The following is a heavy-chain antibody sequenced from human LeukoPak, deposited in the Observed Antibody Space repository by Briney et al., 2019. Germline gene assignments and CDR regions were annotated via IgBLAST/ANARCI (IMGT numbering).Heavy chain of an antibody. CDR2: IKQDGSEK. D-gene: IGHD2-2*01. V-gene: IGHV3-7*02. CDR1: GFTFSRYW. Sequence: GGSLRLSCAASGFTFSRYWMSWVRQAPGKGLEWVANIKQDGSEKYYVDSVKGRFTISRDKAKNSLYRQMNSLRAEDTAVYNCARTAGYSSIVFDIWGQGTMVTVSS. CDR3: ARTAGYSSIVFDI. J-gene: IGHJ3*02.